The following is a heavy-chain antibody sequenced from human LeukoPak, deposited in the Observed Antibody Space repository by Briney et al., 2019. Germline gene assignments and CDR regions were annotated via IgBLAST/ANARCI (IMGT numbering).Heavy chain of an antibody. CDR2: IYTSGST. J-gene: IGHJ6*03. D-gene: IGHD3-16*01. Sequence: SQTLSLTCTVSGGSISSGSYYWSWIRQPAGKGLEWIGRIYTSGSTNYNPSLKSRVIISVDTSKNQFSLKLSSVTAADTAVYYCAREWRSTILLYYYYYMDVWGKGTTVTVSS. V-gene: IGHV4-61*02. CDR3: AREWRSTILLYYYYYMDV. CDR1: GGSISSGSYY.